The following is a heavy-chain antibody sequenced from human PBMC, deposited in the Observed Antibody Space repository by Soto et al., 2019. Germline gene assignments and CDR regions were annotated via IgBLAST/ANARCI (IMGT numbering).Heavy chain of an antibody. CDR2: ISGSGGST. CDR3: AKGGVPPIVAYGMDV. CDR1: GFTFDDHA. V-gene: IGHV3-23*01. D-gene: IGHD2-15*01. J-gene: IGHJ6*02. Sequence: PGGSLRLSCAASGFTFDDHAMHWVRQGPGKGLEWVSAISGSGGSTYYADSVKGRFTISRDNSKNTLYLQMNSLRAEDTAVYYCAKGGVPPIVAYGMDVWGQGTTVTVSS.